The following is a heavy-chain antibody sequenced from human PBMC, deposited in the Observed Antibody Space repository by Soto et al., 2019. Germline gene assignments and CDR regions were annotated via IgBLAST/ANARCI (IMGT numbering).Heavy chain of an antibody. V-gene: IGHV3-15*07. Sequence: EVQLVESGGGLVKPGGSLRLSCAASGFTFSNAWMNWVRQAPGKGLEWVGRIKSKTDGGTTDYAAPVKGRFTISRDDSKNTLYLQMNSLKTEDTAVYYCTTSASRLITIFGVALANYYYYYGMDVWGQGTTVTVSS. D-gene: IGHD3-3*01. CDR3: TTSASRLITIFGVALANYYYYYGMDV. CDR2: IKSKTDGGTT. J-gene: IGHJ6*02. CDR1: GFTFSNAW.